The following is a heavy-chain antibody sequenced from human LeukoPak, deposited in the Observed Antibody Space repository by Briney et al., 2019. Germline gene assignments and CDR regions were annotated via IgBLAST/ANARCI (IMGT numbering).Heavy chain of an antibody. V-gene: IGHV4-39*07. CDR3: ARGYSGSPGLFDY. CDR1: GGSISSYY. Sequence: SETLSLTCTVSGGSISSYYWGWIRQPPGKGLEWIGSIYCSGSTYYNPSLKSRVTISVDTSKNQFSLKLSSVTAADTAVYYCARGYSGSPGLFDYWGQGTLVTVSS. CDR2: IYCSGST. D-gene: IGHD1-26*01. J-gene: IGHJ4*02.